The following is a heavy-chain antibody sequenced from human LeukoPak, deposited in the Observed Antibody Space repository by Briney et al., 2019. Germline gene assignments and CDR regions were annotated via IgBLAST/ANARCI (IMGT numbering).Heavy chain of an antibody. CDR3: AKSYSSRNWERWFDP. Sequence: GGSLRLSCAASGFTFSSYAMSWVRQAPGKGLEWVSAISGSGGSTYYADSVKGRFTISRDNSKNTLYLQMNSLRAEDTAAYYCAKSYSSRNWERWFDPWGQGTLVTVSS. J-gene: IGHJ5*02. D-gene: IGHD6-13*01. CDR1: GFTFSSYA. V-gene: IGHV3-23*01. CDR2: ISGSGGST.